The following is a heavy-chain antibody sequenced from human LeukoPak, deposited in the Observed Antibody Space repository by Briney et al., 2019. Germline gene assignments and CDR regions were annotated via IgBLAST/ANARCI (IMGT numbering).Heavy chain of an antibody. CDR1: GYTFTSYG. Sequence: ASVKVSCKASGYTFTSYGISWVRQAPGQGLEWMGWISAYNGNTNYAQKLQGRVTMTTDTSTSTAYMELRSLGSDDTAVYYCARERVYDSSGYYYFDYRGQGTLVTVSS. D-gene: IGHD3-22*01. CDR3: ARERVYDSSGYYYFDY. J-gene: IGHJ4*02. V-gene: IGHV1-18*01. CDR2: ISAYNGNT.